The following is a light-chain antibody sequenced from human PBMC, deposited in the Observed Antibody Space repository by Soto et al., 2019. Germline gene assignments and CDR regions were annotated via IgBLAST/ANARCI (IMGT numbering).Light chain of an antibody. Sequence: DIQVTQSPATLSASLGDRVTLTCRASQSITSWLAWYQQKPGKAPNLLIYDASSLQSGVPSRFSGSGGGTEFTLTISSLQPHDSATYYCQQYNSHDDITFGRGTKVDIK. CDR2: DAS. CDR1: QSITSW. V-gene: IGKV1-5*01. CDR3: QQYNSHDDIT. J-gene: IGKJ4*01.